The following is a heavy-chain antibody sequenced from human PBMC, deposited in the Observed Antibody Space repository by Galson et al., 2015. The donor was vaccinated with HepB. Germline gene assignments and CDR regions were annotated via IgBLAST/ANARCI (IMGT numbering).Heavy chain of an antibody. Sequence: SVKVSCKASGGTFSSYAISWVRQAPGQGLEWMGRIIPILGIANYAQKFQGRVTITADKSTSTAYMELSSLRSEDTAVYYCARDQPKTLALWFGELFLDYWGQGTLVTVSS. CDR3: ARDQPKTLALWFGELFLDY. CDR2: IIPILGIA. D-gene: IGHD3-10*01. J-gene: IGHJ4*02. V-gene: IGHV1-69*04. CDR1: GGTFSSYA.